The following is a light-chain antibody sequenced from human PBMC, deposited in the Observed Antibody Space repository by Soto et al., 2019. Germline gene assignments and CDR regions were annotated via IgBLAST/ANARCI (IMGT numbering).Light chain of an antibody. CDR2: DDS. CDR1: NIGSKS. J-gene: IGLJ1*01. Sequence: SYELTQPPSVSVAPGQTARITCGGNNIGSKSVHWYQQKPGQAHVLVVYDDSDRPSGIPERFSGANSGNTATLTISRVEAGDEADYYCQVWDSSSDHYVFGTGTKRTVL. CDR3: QVWDSSSDHYV. V-gene: IGLV3-21*02.